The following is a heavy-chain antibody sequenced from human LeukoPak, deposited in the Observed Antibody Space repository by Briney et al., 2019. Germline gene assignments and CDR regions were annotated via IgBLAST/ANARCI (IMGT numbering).Heavy chain of an antibody. Sequence: SETLSLTCAVYGGSFSDYYWSWIRQPPGKGLEWIGYIYYSGSTYYNPSLKSRVTISVDTSKNQFSLKLSSVTAADTAVYYCARTETWNGAFDIWGQGTMVTVSS. V-gene: IGHV4-30-4*01. CDR2: IYYSGST. CDR1: GGSFSDYY. D-gene: IGHD1-1*01. CDR3: ARTETWNGAFDI. J-gene: IGHJ3*02.